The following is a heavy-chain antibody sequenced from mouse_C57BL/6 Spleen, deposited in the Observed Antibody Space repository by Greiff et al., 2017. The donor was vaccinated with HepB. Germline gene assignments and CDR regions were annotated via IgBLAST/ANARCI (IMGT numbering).Heavy chain of an antibody. Sequence: VQVVESGAELARPGASVKLSCKASGYTFTSYGISWVKQRTGQGLEWIGEIYPRSGNTYYNEKFKGKATLTADKSSSTAYMELRSLTSEDSAVYFCAREDYAGGYDYYAMDYWGQGTSVTVSS. J-gene: IGHJ4*01. CDR2: IYPRSGNT. CDR1: GYTFTSYG. D-gene: IGHD1-1*02. CDR3: AREDYAGGYDYYAMDY. V-gene: IGHV1-81*01.